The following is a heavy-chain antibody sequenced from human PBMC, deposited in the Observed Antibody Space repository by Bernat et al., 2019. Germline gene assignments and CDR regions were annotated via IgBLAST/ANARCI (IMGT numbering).Heavy chain of an antibody. Sequence: GFTFSNYPMHWVRQAPGKGLEWVAAISYDASNQYDADSVNGRFTISRHNSKNTLYLQMNSQRAEDTDVYYYSSDMAIFGYLDVWG. J-gene: IGHJ6*03. CDR1: GFTFSNYP. CDR3: SSDMAIFGYLDV. V-gene: IGHV3-30*14. CDR2: ISYDASNQ. D-gene: IGHD3-3*01.